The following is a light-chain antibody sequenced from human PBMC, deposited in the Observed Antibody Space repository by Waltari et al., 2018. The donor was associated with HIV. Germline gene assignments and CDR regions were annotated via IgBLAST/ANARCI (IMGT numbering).Light chain of an antibody. CDR1: TSDLSSSTF. CDR2: DVS. Sequence: HSVLTQPASVSGSPGQSITISCPGPTSDLSSSTFVSWYQQSPGRAPKLIIFDVSSRPSGISYRFSGSRSGDTASLTISALRPEDEADYFCSSYSPRGSVVFGGGTKVTVL. V-gene: IGLV2-14*03. CDR3: SSYSPRGSVV. J-gene: IGLJ3*02.